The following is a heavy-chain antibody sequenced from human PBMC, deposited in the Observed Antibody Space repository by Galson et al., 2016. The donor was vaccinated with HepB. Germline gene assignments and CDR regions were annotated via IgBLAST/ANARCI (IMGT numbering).Heavy chain of an antibody. CDR2: FIPLFGTA. D-gene: IGHD3-3*01. CDR1: GGTLSSYA. CDR3: SRDRNVEVPA. J-gene: IGHJ4*02. V-gene: IGHV1-69*06. Sequence: SVKVSCKASGGTLSSYAIDWVRQAPGQGFEWMGGFIPLFGTAKYAQDLQGRVTITADRSTSTSYMELSSLRSEDTAVYYCSRDRNVEVPAWGQGTLVIVS.